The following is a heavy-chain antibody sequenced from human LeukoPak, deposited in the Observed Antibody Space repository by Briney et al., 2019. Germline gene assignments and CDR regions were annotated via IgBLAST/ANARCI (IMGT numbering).Heavy chain of an antibody. V-gene: IGHV4-34*01. CDR2: INHSGST. CDR1: GGSISSYY. D-gene: IGHD1-26*01. CDR3: ARAGGSFLSGRFDY. J-gene: IGHJ4*02. Sequence: PSETLSLTCTVSGGSISSYYWSWIRQPPGKGLEWIGEINHSGSTNYNPSLKSRVTISVDTSKNQFSLKLSSVTAADTAVYYCARAGGSFLSGRFDYWGQGTLVTVSS.